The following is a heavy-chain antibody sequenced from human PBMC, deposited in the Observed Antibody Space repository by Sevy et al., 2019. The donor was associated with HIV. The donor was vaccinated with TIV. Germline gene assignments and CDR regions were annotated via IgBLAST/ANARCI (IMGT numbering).Heavy chain of an antibody. CDR3: TRDGGGDYLDY. CDR2: ISYDGGKT. V-gene: IGHV3-30*04. CDR1: GFTFRRYA. Sequence: GGSLRVSCAASGFTFRRYAMHWVRQAPGQGLESVAVISYDGGKTYHADSVKGRFTISRDNSENTLYLQMNSLRAEDTAVYYCTRDGGGDYLDYWGLGTLITVSS. J-gene: IGHJ4*02. D-gene: IGHD2-15*01.